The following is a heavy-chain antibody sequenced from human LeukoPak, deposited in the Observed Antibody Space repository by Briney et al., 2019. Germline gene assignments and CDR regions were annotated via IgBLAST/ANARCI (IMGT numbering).Heavy chain of an antibody. J-gene: IGHJ3*01. Sequence: GGSLRLSCTASGFTLTNNWMHWVRQVPGKGLEWVSRVNTYGTNTNYADSVRGRFTISRDNAKNTLYLQMDSLRAEDSAIYYCAREFSPEDAFDLWGQGTRVTVSS. V-gene: IGHV3-74*01. CDR2: VNTYGTNT. D-gene: IGHD1-14*01. CDR1: GFTLTNNW. CDR3: AREFSPEDAFDL.